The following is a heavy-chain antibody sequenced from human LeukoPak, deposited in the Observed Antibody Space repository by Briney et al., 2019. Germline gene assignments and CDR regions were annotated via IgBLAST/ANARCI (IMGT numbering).Heavy chain of an antibody. CDR1: GGSISSGSYY. D-gene: IGHD4-11*01. Sequence: SETLSLTCTVSGGSISSGSYYWSWIRQPAGKGLEWIGRIYTSGSTNYNPSLKSRVTISVDTSKNQFSLKLSSVTAADTAVYYCVRDSEVTTVTTGVGIYYYYMDVWGQGTLVTVSS. CDR3: VRDSEVTTVTTGVGIYYYYMDV. V-gene: IGHV4-61*02. CDR2: IYTSGST. J-gene: IGHJ6*03.